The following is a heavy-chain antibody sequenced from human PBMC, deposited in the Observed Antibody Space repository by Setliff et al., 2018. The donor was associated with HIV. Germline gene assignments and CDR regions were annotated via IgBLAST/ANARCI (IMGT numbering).Heavy chain of an antibody. CDR3: ASGSFGKFIN. V-gene: IGHV4-39*01. D-gene: IGHD3-10*01. CDR1: GGSINSSTYY. J-gene: IGHJ4*02. Sequence: SETLSLTCTVSGGSINSSTYYWGWIRQPPGKGLEWIGSFYYSGRTYYSPSLRSRVTISVDTSKNQFSLGLSSVTAADTATYYCASGSFGKFINWGQGTLVTVSS. CDR2: FYYSGRT.